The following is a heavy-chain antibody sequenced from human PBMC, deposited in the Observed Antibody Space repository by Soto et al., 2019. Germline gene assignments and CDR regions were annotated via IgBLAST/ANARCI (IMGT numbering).Heavy chain of an antibody. V-gene: IGHV1-8*01. D-gene: IGHD1-7*01. CDR2: MNPNSGNT. Sequence: ASVKVSCKASGYTFTSYDINWVRQATGQGLEWMGWMNPNSGNTGYAQKFQGRVTMTRNTSISTAYMELSSLRSDDTAVYYCARGGGSRNYWDYMDVWGKGTTVTVSS. J-gene: IGHJ6*03. CDR1: GYTFTSYD. CDR3: ARGGGSRNYWDYMDV.